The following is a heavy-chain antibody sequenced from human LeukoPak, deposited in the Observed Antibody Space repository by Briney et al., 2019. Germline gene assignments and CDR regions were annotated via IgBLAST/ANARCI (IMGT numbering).Heavy chain of an antibody. V-gene: IGHV1-2*02. J-gene: IGHJ3*02. D-gene: IGHD6-19*01. CDR3: ARNLYTPSGWTDVFEI. CDR1: GYTFTDYY. CDR2: INPNSGDT. Sequence: ASVKVSCKASGYTFTDYYMHWVRQAPGQGFEWLGWINPNSGDTNYPEKFRGRVTKTCDTSITTAYMELSRLTSDDTAVHYCARNLYTPSGWTDVFEIWGQGTMVTVAS.